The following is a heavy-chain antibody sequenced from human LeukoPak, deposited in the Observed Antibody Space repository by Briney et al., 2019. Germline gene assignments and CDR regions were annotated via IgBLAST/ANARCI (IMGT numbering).Heavy chain of an antibody. J-gene: IGHJ4*02. D-gene: IGHD5-18*01. CDR1: GGSISSSNYH. Sequence: SEILSLTCTVSGGSISSSNYHWGWIRQPPGKGLEWIGNIYYSGSTNYNPSLKSRVTISVDTSKNQFSLKLSSVTAADTAVYYCARLRAIRLWGTPRWYYFDYWGQGTLVTVSS. CDR3: ARLRAIRLWGTPRWYYFDY. CDR2: IYYSGST. V-gene: IGHV4-39*01.